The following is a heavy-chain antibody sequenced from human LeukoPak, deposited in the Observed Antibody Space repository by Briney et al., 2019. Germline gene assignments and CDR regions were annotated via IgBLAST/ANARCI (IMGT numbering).Heavy chain of an antibody. D-gene: IGHD6-13*01. CDR2: IIPIFGTA. J-gene: IGHJ3*02. V-gene: IGHV1-69*13. CDR1: GGTFSSYA. Sequence: GASVKVSCKASGGTFSSYAISWVRQAPGQGLEWMGGIIPIFGTANYAQKFQGRVTITADESTSTAYMELSSLRSEDTAVYYCARVLGGRAAAGMGAFDIWGQGTMVIVSS. CDR3: ARVLGGRAAAGMGAFDI.